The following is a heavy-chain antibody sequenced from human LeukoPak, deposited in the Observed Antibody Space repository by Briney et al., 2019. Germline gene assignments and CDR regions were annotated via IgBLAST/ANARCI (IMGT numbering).Heavy chain of an antibody. V-gene: IGHV3-64*01. CDR3: ARDTYCSSTSCYAAFHY. CDR1: GCTFSSYA. J-gene: IGHJ4*02. CDR2: ISSNGGST. Sequence: GGSLRLSCAASGCTFSSYAMHWVREAPGKGLEYVSAISSNGGSTYYANSVKGRFTISRDNSKNTLYLQMGSLRAEDMAVYYCARDTYCSSTSCYAAFHYWGQGTLVTVSS. D-gene: IGHD2-2*01.